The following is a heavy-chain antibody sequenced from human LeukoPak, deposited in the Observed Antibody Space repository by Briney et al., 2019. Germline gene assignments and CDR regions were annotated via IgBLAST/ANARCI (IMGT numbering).Heavy chain of an antibody. CDR3: ARDMVRGVTPSFDY. CDR2: INWNGGST. CDR1: GFTFHDYG. J-gene: IGHJ4*02. V-gene: IGHV3-20*04. D-gene: IGHD3-10*01. Sequence: GGSLRLSCAASGFTFHDYGMSWVRQAPGKGLEWVSGINWNGGSTGYADSVKGRFTISRDNAKNSLYLQMNSLRAEDTAVYYCARDMVRGVTPSFDYWGQGTLVTVSS.